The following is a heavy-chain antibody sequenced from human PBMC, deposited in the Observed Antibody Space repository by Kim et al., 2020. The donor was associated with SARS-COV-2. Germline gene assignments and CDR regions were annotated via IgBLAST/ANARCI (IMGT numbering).Heavy chain of an antibody. V-gene: IGHV3-72*01. Sequence: GGSLRLSCAASGFTFSDHYMDLVRQAPGKGLEWVGRSRNKANSYTTEYAASVKGRFTISRDDSKNSLYLQMNSLKTEDTAVYYCANNGMDVWGQGTTVTV. CDR3: ANNGMDV. J-gene: IGHJ6*02. CDR1: GFTFSDHY. CDR2: SRNKANSYTT.